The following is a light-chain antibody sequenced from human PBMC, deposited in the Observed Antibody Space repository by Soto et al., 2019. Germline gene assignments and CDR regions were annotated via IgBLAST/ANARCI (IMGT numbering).Light chain of an antibody. CDR1: QSVRSNF. CDR2: GAS. Sequence: EIVLTQSPGTLSLSPGERATLSCRASQSVRSNFLAWYQDKPGQAPRLLIYGASSRATGIPDRFTGSGSGTDFTLSVSRLEPEDFAVYFCQQRSKWPITFGQGTRLEIK. CDR3: QQRSKWPIT. J-gene: IGKJ5*01. V-gene: IGKV3D-20*02.